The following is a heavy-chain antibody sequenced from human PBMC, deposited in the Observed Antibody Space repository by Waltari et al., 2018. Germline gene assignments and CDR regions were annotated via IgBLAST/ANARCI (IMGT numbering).Heavy chain of an antibody. J-gene: IGHJ4*02. Sequence: EVHLVESGGGLVKPGGSLRLSWAGSEFVFSNYDGNWVRQVQGKGLEWVSYISRGSSYVYYADSVKGRFSISRDNAKNSLYLQMNSLRAEDTAVYYCARAHGAAARLDFDYWGQGTLVTVSS. CDR1: EFVFSNYD. CDR2: ISRGSSYV. D-gene: IGHD6-25*01. V-gene: IGHV3-21*01. CDR3: ARAHGAAARLDFDY.